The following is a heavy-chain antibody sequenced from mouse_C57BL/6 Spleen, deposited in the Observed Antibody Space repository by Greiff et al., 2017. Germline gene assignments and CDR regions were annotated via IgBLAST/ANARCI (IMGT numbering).Heavy chain of an antibody. Sequence: VMLVESGPGLVAPSQSLSITCTVSGFSLTSYGVDWVRQSPGKGLERLGLIWGVGSTNYNSALKYRLSISKDNSKSQVFLKMNSLQTDDTAMYYCASDMGLRRGFAYWGQGTLVTGSA. CDR2: IWGVGST. D-gene: IGHD2-4*01. J-gene: IGHJ3*01. CDR1: GFSLTSYG. CDR3: ASDMGLRRGFAY. V-gene: IGHV2-6*01.